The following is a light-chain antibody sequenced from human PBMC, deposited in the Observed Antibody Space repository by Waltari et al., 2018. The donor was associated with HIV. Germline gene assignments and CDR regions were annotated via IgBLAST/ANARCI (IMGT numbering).Light chain of an antibody. J-gene: IGKJ4*01. CDR3: QQYYNAPLT. CDR1: QNILYSSNYKNY. V-gene: IGKV4-1*01. CDR2: WAS. Sequence: DIVMTQSPDSLAVSLGERATINCTSSQNILYSSNYKNYLAWYQQKPGQPPKLLIYWASARESGVPDRFSGSGSGTDFTLTISSLQAEDVAVYYCQQYYNAPLTFGGGTKVEIK.